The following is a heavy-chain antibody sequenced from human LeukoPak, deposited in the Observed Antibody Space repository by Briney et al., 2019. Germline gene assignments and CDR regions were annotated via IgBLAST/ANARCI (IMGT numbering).Heavy chain of an antibody. CDR3: ASLKGIAVAGTDY. V-gene: IGHV4-34*01. CDR1: GGSFSDYY. CDR2: INPSGST. J-gene: IGHJ4*02. D-gene: IGHD6-19*01. Sequence: SETLSLTCAVYGGSFSDYYWSWIRQPPGKGLEWIGKINPSGSTNYNPSLKSRVTISVDTSKNQFSLKLSSVTAADTAVYYCASLKGIAVAGTDYWGQGTLVTVSS.